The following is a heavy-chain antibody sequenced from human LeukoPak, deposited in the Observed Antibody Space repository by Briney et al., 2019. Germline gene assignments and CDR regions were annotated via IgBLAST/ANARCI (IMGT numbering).Heavy chain of an antibody. CDR3: AKRLPYYFDY. V-gene: IGHV3-23*01. CDR1: GFPFSSYA. J-gene: IGHJ4*02. Sequence: GGSLRLSCAAPGFPFSSYAMSWVRQAPGWGLEWVSAITAGGGSTFYADSVKGRFTISRDNTKNTLYLQMNSLRAEDTAVYYCAKRLPYYFDYWGQGTLVTVSS. D-gene: IGHD2-15*01. CDR2: ITAGGGST.